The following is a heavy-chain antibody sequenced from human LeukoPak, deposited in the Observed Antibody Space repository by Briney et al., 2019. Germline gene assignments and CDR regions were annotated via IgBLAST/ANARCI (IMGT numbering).Heavy chain of an antibody. CDR3: ARGGGALNV. CDR2: IFHNGNT. J-gene: IGHJ6*04. V-gene: IGHV4-59*12. D-gene: IGHD1-26*01. Sequence: SETLSLTCSVSGGSIRSYYWSWIRQPPGKGLEFIGYIFHNGNTNYNPSLKSRVTITVDTSKNQFSLKLSSVTAKDTAVYYCARGGGALNVWGKGTTVTVSS. CDR1: GGSIRSYY.